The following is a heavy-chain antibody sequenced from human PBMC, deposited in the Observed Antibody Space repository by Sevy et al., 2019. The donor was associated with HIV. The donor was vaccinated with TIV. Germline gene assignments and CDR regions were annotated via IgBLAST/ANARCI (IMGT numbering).Heavy chain of an antibody. D-gene: IGHD3-10*01. CDR3: ARGGSGYYYYYGVDV. CDR2: VSYDGSSK. J-gene: IGHJ6*02. Sequence: GGSLRLSCVGSGFTFRNFGVHWLRQAPGKGLEWLSVVSYDGSSKYYVDSEKGRFIVSRDNSKNTLYLQMNSLRTEDTAVYYCARGGSGYYYYYGVDVWGQGTTVTVSS. CDR1: GFTFRNFG. V-gene: IGHV3-30*03.